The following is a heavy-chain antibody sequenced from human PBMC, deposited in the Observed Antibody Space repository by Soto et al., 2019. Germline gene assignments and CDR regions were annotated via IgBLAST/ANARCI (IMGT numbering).Heavy chain of an antibody. J-gene: IGHJ4*02. CDR2: INAGNGNT. CDR3: ARATQPYSSSSYFEY. Sequence: ASVNVSCKASGYTFTSYAMHWVRQPPGQRLEWMGWINAGNGNTKYSQKFQGRVTITRDTSASTAYMELSSLRSEDTAVYYCARATQPYSSSSYFEYWGQGTLVTVSS. CDR1: GYTFTSYA. V-gene: IGHV1-3*01. D-gene: IGHD6-13*01.